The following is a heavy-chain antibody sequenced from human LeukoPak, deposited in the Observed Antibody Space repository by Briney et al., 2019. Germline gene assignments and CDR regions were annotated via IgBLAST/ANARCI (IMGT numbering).Heavy chain of an antibody. V-gene: IGHV3-23*01. CDR2: ISGSGDNT. CDR1: GFTFSSCA. Sequence: GGSLRLSCAASGFTFSSCAMNWVRQAPGTGLEWVSSISGSGDNTYYADSVMGRFTISRDNSKNMLYLQMNSLRGEDTALYYCAKDFYSGSYYYFDYWGQGTLVTVSS. CDR3: AKDFYSGSYYYFDY. D-gene: IGHD1-26*01. J-gene: IGHJ4*02.